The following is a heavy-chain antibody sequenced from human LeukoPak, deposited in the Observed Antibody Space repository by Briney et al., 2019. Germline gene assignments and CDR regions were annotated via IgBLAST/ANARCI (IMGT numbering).Heavy chain of an antibody. J-gene: IGHJ4*02. CDR2: ISSSGSTI. Sequence: PGGSLRLSCAASGFTFSSYSMNWVRQAPGKGLEWVSYISSSGSTIYYADSVKGRFTISRDNAKNSLYLQMNSLRAEDTAVYYCARDRYRYDSRPYYFDYWGQGTLVTVSS. CDR1: GFTFSSYS. V-gene: IGHV3-48*04. D-gene: IGHD3-22*01. CDR3: ARDRYRYDSRPYYFDY.